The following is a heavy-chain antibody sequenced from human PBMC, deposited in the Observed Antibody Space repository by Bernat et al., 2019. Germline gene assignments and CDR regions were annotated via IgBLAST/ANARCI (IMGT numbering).Heavy chain of an antibody. CDR3: ARDGEVFYYYYYMDV. CDR2: ISAYNGNT. V-gene: IGHV1-18*01. J-gene: IGHJ6*03. D-gene: IGHD4-17*01. CDR1: GGTFSSYG. Sequence: QVQLVQSGAEVKKPGSSVKVSCKASGGTFSSYGISWVRQAPGQGLEWMGWISAYNGNTNYAQKLQGRVTMTTDTSTSTAYMELRSLRSDDTAVYYCARDGEVFYYYYYMDVWGKGTTVTVSS.